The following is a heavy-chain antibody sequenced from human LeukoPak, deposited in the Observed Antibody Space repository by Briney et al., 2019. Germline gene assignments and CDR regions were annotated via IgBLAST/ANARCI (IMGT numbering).Heavy chain of an antibody. CDR2: IYYSGST. Sequence: PSETLSLTCTVSGGSISSYYWGWIRQPPGKGLEWIGSIYYSGSTYYNPSLKSRVTISVDTSKNQFSLRLSSVTAADTAIYYCARQYCSGGSCYLHFDYWGQGTLVTVSS. D-gene: IGHD2-15*01. V-gene: IGHV4-39*01. CDR3: ARQYCSGGSCYLHFDY. CDR1: GGSISSYY. J-gene: IGHJ4*02.